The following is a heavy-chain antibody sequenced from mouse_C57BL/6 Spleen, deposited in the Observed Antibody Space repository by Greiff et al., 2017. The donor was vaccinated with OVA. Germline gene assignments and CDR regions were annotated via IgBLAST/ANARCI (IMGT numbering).Heavy chain of an antibody. CDR1: GYTFTSYW. CDR2: IYPSDSET. CDR3: ARYGYGRYFDY. D-gene: IGHD2-2*01. Sequence: QVQLQQPGAELVRPGSSVKLSCKASGYTFTSYWMDWVKQRPGHGLEWIGNIYPSDSETHYNQKFKDKATLTVDKSSSTAYMQLSSLTSEDSAVYYCARYGYGRYFDYWGQGTTLTVSS. V-gene: IGHV1-61*01. J-gene: IGHJ2*01.